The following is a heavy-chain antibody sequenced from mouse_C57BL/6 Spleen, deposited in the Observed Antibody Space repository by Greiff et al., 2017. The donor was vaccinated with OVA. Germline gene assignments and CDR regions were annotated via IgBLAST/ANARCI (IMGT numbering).Heavy chain of an antibody. CDR2: IYPGSGSI. CDR1: GYTFTEYT. D-gene: IGHD2-2*01. J-gene: IGHJ4*01. CDR3: ARHEGTMVTTSDYAMDY. Sequence: QVQLKQSGAELVKPGASVKLSCKASGYTFTEYTIHWVKQRSGQGLEWIGWIYPGSGSIRYNEKFKDKATLTADKSSSTVYMELSRLTSEDSAVYFGARHEGTMVTTSDYAMDYWGQGTSVTVSS. V-gene: IGHV1-62-2*01.